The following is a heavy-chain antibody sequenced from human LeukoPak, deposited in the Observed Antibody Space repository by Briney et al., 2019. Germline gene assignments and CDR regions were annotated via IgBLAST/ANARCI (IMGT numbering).Heavy chain of an antibody. Sequence: SQTLSLTCAISGDSVSSNNAAWNWIRQSPSRGLGWLGRTYYRSKWYNDYAVSVKSRIAINPDTSKNQFSLQLNSVTPEDTAVYYCARDRRSSSSLGFDYWGQGTLVTVSS. J-gene: IGHJ4*02. V-gene: IGHV6-1*01. D-gene: IGHD6-6*01. CDR1: GDSVSSNNAA. CDR2: TYYRSKWYN. CDR3: ARDRRSSSSLGFDY.